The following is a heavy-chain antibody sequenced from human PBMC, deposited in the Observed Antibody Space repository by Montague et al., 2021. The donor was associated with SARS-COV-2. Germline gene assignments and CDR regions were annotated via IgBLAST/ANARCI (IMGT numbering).Heavy chain of an antibody. J-gene: IGHJ6*02. Sequence: SETLSLTCIVSGYSISSGYYWGWLRQTPGKGLEWLGFIEYSGSTYYNPSLKTRVTMSLDTSKNQFSLKLTSVTAADTALYYCARGITLGMDVWGRGTTVTVSS. CDR2: IEYSGST. CDR1: GYSISSGYY. V-gene: IGHV4-38-2*02. CDR3: ARGITLGMDV.